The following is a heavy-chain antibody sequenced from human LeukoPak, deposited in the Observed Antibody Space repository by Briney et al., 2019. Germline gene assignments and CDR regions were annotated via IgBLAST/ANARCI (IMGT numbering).Heavy chain of an antibody. CDR3: ARSSGWYLPYFDY. CDR2: INPNSGGT. Sequence: PGASVKVSCKASGYTFTGYYMHWVRQAPGQGLEWMGWINPNSGGTNYAQKFQGRVTMTRDTSISTAYMELSRLRSDDTAVYYCARSSGWYLPYFDYWGQGTLVTVSS. J-gene: IGHJ4*02. V-gene: IGHV1-2*02. CDR1: GYTFTGYY. D-gene: IGHD6-19*01.